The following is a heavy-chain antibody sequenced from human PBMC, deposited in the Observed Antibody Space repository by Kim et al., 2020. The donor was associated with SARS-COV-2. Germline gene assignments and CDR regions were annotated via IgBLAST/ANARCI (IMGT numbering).Heavy chain of an antibody. D-gene: IGHD3-16*02. J-gene: IGHJ6*02. CDR1: GGSISSYY. CDR3: ARLSLNVWGGYRYGMDV. V-gene: IGHV4-59*08. CDR2: IYYSGST. Sequence: SETLSLTCTVSGGSISSYYWSWIRQPPGKGLEWIGYIYYSGSTNYNPSPKSRVTISVGTSKNQFSLKLSSVTAADTAVYYCARLSLNVWGGYRYGMDVWGQGTTVTVSS.